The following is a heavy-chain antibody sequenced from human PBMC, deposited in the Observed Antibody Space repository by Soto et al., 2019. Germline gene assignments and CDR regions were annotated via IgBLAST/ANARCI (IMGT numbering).Heavy chain of an antibody. V-gene: IGHV3-15*01. J-gene: IGHJ4*02. D-gene: IGHD3-3*01. CDR1: GFTFSNAW. CDR2: IKSKTDGGTT. Sequence: EVQLVESGGGLVKPGGSLRLSCAASGFTFSNAWMSWVRQAPGKGLEWVGRIKSKTDGGTTDYAAPVKGRFTISRDDSKNTLYLQMNSLKTEDTAVYYCTTGRDDFLSGYPHFDYWGQGTLVTVSS. CDR3: TTGRDDFLSGYPHFDY.